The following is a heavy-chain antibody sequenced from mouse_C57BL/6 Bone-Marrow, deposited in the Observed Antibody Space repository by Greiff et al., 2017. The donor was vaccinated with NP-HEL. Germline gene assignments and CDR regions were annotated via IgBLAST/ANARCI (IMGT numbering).Heavy chain of an antibody. Sequence: QVQLQQPGAELVKPGASVKLSCKASGYTFTSYWMQWVKQRPGQGLEWIGEIDPSDSYTNYNQKFKGKATLTVDTSSSTAYMQLSSLTSEDSAVYYYAKGPLYYFDYWGQGTTLTVSS. J-gene: IGHJ2*01. CDR2: IDPSDSYT. V-gene: IGHV1-50*01. CDR3: AKGPLYYFDY. D-gene: IGHD3-3*01. CDR1: GYTFTSYW.